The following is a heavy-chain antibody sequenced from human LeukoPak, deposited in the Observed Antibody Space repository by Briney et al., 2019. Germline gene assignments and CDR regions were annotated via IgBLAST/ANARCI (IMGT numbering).Heavy chain of an antibody. V-gene: IGHV4-31*03. CDR1: GGSISSGGYF. Sequence: SQTLSLTCTVSGGSISSGGYFWSWIRQHPGKGLEWIGYIYYSGSTYYNPSLKSRVTISVDTSKNQFSLKLSSVTAADTAVYYCARGIAVAGGPHDFWGQGTLVTVSS. CDR3: ARGIAVAGGPHDF. CDR2: IYYSGST. J-gene: IGHJ4*02. D-gene: IGHD6-19*01.